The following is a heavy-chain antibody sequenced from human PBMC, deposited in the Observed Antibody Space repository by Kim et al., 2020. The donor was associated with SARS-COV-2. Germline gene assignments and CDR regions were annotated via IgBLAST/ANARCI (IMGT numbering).Heavy chain of an antibody. CDR3: AGESPVEMGSIPDS. V-gene: IGHV4-31*03. Sequence: SETLSLTCTVSGGSISRGGYYWIWIRQHPGKGLEWIGYIYYSGDTYYNPSLESRVTISADTSKNQFSLKVTSMTAADTAVYYCAGESPVEMGSIPDSWGQGTLVTVSS. CDR2: IYYSGDT. CDR1: GGSISRGGYY. J-gene: IGHJ5*01. D-gene: IGHD2-2*01.